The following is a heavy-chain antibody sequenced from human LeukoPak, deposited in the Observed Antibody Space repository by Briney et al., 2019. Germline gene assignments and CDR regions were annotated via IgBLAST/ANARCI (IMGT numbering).Heavy chain of an antibody. J-gene: IGHJ4*02. V-gene: IGHV1-18*04. CDR2: ISAYNGNT. CDR3: ARGVGYCSSTSCSKYYFDY. Sequence: ASVKVSCKASGYTFTNSYIHWVRQAPGQGLEWMGWISAYNGNTNYAQKLQGRVTMTTDTSTSTAYMELRSLRSDDTAVYYCARGVGYCSSTSCSKYYFDYWGQGTLVTVSS. D-gene: IGHD2-2*01. CDR1: GYTFTNSY.